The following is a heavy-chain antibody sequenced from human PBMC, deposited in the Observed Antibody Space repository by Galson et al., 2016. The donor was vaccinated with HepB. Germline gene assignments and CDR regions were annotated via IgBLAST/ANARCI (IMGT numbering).Heavy chain of an antibody. D-gene: IGHD3-16*01. CDR3: ARDYEVAMPLDV. Sequence: SLRLSCAASGFTLSDSYMAWIRLAPGKGLEWISYISSNSSSGNTVHYADSVKGRFTISRDNARNSLFLQMNTLRGDDTAVYWCARDYEVAMPLDVWGQGTTVAVS. CDR1: GFTLSDSY. CDR2: ISSNSSSGNTV. J-gene: IGHJ6*02. V-gene: IGHV3-11*04.